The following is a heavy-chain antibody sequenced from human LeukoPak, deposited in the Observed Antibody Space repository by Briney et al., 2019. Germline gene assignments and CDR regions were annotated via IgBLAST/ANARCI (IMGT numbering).Heavy chain of an antibody. Sequence: GGSLRLSCVDSRFTFTNAWMSWVRQAPGKGLEWIGRIKSKTDGETTNYAEPVRGRFTISRDDSKSAVYLQMNSLKVEDTAVYYCTTDLGTYYHGSQRLIPIDYWGQGTLVTVSS. CDR2: IKSKTDGETT. CDR3: TTDLGTYYHGSQRLIPIDY. CDR1: RFTFTNAW. J-gene: IGHJ4*02. V-gene: IGHV3-15*01. D-gene: IGHD3-10*01.